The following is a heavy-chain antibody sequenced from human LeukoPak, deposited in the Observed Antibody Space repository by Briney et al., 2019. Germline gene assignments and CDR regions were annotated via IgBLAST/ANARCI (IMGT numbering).Heavy chain of an antibody. Sequence: SETLSLTCTVSGGSISSGGYYWSWIRQPPGKGLEWIGYIYHSGSTYYNPSLKSRVTISVDRSKNQFSLKLSSVTAADTAVYYCASGWNGFDYWGQGTLVTVFS. CDR2: IYHSGST. V-gene: IGHV4-30-2*01. CDR1: GGSISSGGYY. D-gene: IGHD1-1*01. CDR3: ASGWNGFDY. J-gene: IGHJ4*02.